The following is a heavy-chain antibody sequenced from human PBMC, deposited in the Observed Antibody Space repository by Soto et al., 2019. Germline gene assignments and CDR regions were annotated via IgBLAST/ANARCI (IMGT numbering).Heavy chain of an antibody. Sequence: QVQLQESGPGLVKPSQTLSLTCTVSGGSISSGGYYWSWIRQHPGKGLEWIGYIYYSGSTYYNPSPKSRVTTSVDTSKNQFSLKLSAVTAADTGVYYCARETQYHLDYWGQGTLVTVSS. V-gene: IGHV4-31*03. CDR2: IYYSGST. CDR1: GGSISSGGYY. J-gene: IGHJ4*02. CDR3: ARETQYHLDY.